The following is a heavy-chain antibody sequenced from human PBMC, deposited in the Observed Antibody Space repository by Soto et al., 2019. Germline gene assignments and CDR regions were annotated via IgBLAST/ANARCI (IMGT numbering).Heavy chain of an antibody. Sequence: QLQLQESGSGLVKPSQTLSLTCAVSGGSISSGGYSWSGFRRPPGKGLEWIGYIYHSGSTYYNPSLKSRVTISVDRSKNQFSLKLSSVTAADTAVYYCARAGVVGVTALDYWDQGTLVTVSS. D-gene: IGHD1-26*01. CDR1: GGSISSGGYS. V-gene: IGHV4-30-2*01. J-gene: IGHJ4*02. CDR3: ARAGVVGVTALDY. CDR2: IYHSGST.